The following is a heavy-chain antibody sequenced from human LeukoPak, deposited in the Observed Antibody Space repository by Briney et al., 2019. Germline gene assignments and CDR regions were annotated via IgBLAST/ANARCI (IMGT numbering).Heavy chain of an antibody. CDR1: GFTFSSYS. CDR2: ISSSSSYI. J-gene: IGHJ4*02. CDR3: ARDSGQQLRTPHFDY. D-gene: IGHD6-13*01. V-gene: IGHV3-21*01. Sequence: PGGSLRLSCAASGFTFSSYSMNWVRQAPGKGLEWVSSISSSSSYIYYADSVKGRFTISRDNAKNSLYLQMNSLRAEDTAVYYCARDSGQQLRTPHFDYWGQGTLVTVSS.